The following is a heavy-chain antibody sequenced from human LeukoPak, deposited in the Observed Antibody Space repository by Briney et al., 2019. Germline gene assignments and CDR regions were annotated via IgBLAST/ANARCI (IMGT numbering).Heavy chain of an antibody. CDR3: ARASIAARPGY. CDR1: GFTFSSYA. CDR2: ISYDGSNK. Sequence: AGGSLRLSCAASGFTFSSYAMHWVRQAPGKGLEWVAVISYDGSNKYYADSVKGRFTISRDNSKNTLYLQMNSLRAEDTAVYYCARASIAARPGYWGQGTLVTVSS. J-gene: IGHJ4*02. V-gene: IGHV3-30-3*01. D-gene: IGHD6-6*01.